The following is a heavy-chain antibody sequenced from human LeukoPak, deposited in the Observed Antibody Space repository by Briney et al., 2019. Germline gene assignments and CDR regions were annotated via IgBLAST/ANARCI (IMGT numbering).Heavy chain of an antibody. CDR2: ISAYNGNT. D-gene: IGHD3-3*01. J-gene: IGHJ4*02. V-gene: IGHV1-18*01. CDR1: GYTFTSYG. Sequence: VASVKVSCKASGYTFTSYGISWVRQAPGQGLEWMGWISAYNGNTNYAQKLQGRVTMTTDTSTSTAYMELRSLRSDDTAVYYCARGGITIFGVVTGDYFDYWGQGTLVTVSS. CDR3: ARGGITIFGVVTGDYFDY.